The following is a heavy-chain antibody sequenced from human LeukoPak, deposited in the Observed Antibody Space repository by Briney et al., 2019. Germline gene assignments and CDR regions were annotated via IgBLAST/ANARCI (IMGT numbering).Heavy chain of an antibody. CDR1: GGSISSYY. CDR3: ARRGVGTYNWFDP. J-gene: IGHJ5*02. D-gene: IGHD3-3*01. CDR2: IYYSGST. Sequence: PSETLSLTCTVSGGSISSYYWSWIRQPPGKGLEWIGYIYYSGSTNYNPSLKSRVTISVDTSKNQFSLKLSSVTAADTAVYYCARRGVGTYNWFDPWGQGTLVTVSS. V-gene: IGHV4-59*08.